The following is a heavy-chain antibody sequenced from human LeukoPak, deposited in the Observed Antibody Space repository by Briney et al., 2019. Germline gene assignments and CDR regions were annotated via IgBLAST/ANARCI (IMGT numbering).Heavy chain of an antibody. J-gene: IGHJ4*02. V-gene: IGHV4-34*01. CDR3: ARGSSHFDK. CDR2: INRG. CDR1: GGSFSDYY. Sequence: SETLSLTCAVYGGSFSDYYWTWIRQAPGKGLEWTGEINRGDYNPSLKSRVTISVDTSKNQFSLKLTSVTAADTGVYYCARGSSHFDKWGQGTLVTVSS.